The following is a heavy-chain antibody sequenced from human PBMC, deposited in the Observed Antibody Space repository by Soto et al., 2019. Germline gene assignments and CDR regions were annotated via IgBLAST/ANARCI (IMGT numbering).Heavy chain of an antibody. CDR1: GYRFTDYH. CDR3: ARGHSTDCSNGVCSFFYNHEMDV. V-gene: IGHV1-2*04. D-gene: IGHD2-8*01. Sequence: GASVEVSCKASGYRFTDYHIHWVRQAPGQGLEWLGRINPKSGVTSTAQKFQGWVTMTRDRSISTVYMELTRLRSDDTAVYFCARGHSTDCSNGVCSFFYNHEMDVWGQGTTVTVS. CDR2: INPKSGVT. J-gene: IGHJ6*02.